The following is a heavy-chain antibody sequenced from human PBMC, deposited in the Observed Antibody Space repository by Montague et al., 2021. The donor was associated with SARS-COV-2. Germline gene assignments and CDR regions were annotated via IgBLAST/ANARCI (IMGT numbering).Heavy chain of an antibody. Sequence: SETLSLTCTVSGDSISSSSYNWGWIRRAQGMGLERIGYFSYSGSNNYNLSLKSRVTISIDTSRNQFSLKVSSVTATDAAIYYCARRHDYCDSSSQRRHFDNWGQGTLVTVSS. CDR2: FSYSGSN. V-gene: IGHV4-39*01. J-gene: IGHJ4*02. CDR1: GDSISSSSYN. D-gene: IGHD3-22*01. CDR3: ARRHDYCDSSSQRRHFDN.